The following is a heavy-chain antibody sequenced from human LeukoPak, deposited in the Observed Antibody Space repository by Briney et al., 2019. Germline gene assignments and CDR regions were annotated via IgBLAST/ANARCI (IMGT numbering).Heavy chain of an antibody. CDR3: AKNGGSGSYYTHYFDY. D-gene: IGHD3-10*01. V-gene: IGHV3-30*02. Sequence: GSLRLSCAASGFTFSSYGMHWVRQAPGKGLEWVAFIRYDGCNKYYADSVKGRFTISRDNSKNTLYLQMNSLRAEDTAVYYCAKNGGSGSYYTHYFDYWGQGTLVTVSS. J-gene: IGHJ4*02. CDR2: IRYDGCNK. CDR1: GFTFSSYG.